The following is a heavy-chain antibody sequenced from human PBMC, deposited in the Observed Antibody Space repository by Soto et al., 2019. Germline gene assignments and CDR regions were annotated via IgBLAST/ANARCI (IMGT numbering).Heavy chain of an antibody. V-gene: IGHV4-34*01. CDR1: GGSFRGYY. D-gene: IGHD3-10*01. Sequence: QVQLQQWGAGLLKPSETLSLTCVVYGGSFRGYYWTWIRQPPGKGLEWIGEISHSGSTNYNPSLKSRVTRSVDTSKNQFSLKMRSVTAADTAVYYCARGRGMLRDSIVTELGYYYGMDIWGQGTTVTVSS. CDR2: ISHSGST. J-gene: IGHJ6*02. CDR3: ARGRGMLRDSIVTELGYYYGMDI.